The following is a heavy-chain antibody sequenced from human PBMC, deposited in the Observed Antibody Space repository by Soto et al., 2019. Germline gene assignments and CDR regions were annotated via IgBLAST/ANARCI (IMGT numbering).Heavy chain of an antibody. V-gene: IGHV4-61*01. CDR3: ARGYRTSWYWFDL. D-gene: IGHD6-13*01. CDR1: GGSVSGGTHY. J-gene: IGHJ2*01. Sequence: QAQLQESGPGPVKPSETLSLTCTVSGGSVSGGTHYWSWIRQPPGKGLEWIGYIHNSGSTNYNPSLKSRVTISVDTSKNQFSLKLSSVTAADTAVYYCARGYRTSWYWFDLWGRGTLVTVSS. CDR2: IHNSGST.